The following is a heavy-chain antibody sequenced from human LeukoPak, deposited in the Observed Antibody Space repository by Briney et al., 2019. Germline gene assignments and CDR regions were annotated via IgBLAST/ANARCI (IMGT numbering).Heavy chain of an antibody. CDR1: GSTFSGHW. Sequence: GGSLRLSCAASGSTFSGHWLTWVRQAPGRGLEWVASIKEDGREAHYVDSVKGRFTISRDNTKNSLYLQMNSLRAEDTAVYYCVGNHSPLGDGGECWGQGTLVTVSS. CDR2: IKEDGREA. CDR3: VGNHSPLGDGGEC. D-gene: IGHD1-14*01. J-gene: IGHJ4*02. V-gene: IGHV3-7*03.